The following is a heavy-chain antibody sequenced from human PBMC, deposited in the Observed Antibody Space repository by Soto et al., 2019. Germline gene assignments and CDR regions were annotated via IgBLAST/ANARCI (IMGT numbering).Heavy chain of an antibody. CDR2: IYYSGST. D-gene: IGHD3-10*01. Sequence: SETLSLTCTVSGGSISSYYWSWIRQPPGKGLEWIGYIYYSGSTNYNPSLKSRVTISVDTSKNQFSLKLGSVTAADTAVYYCAGGVNYYYYMDVWGKGTTVTVSS. V-gene: IGHV4-59*08. CDR1: GGSISSYY. J-gene: IGHJ6*03. CDR3: AGGVNYYYYMDV.